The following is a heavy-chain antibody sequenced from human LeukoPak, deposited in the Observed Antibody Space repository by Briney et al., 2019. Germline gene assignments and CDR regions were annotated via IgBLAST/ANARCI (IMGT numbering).Heavy chain of an antibody. CDR1: GGSFSGYY. J-gene: IGHJ4*02. D-gene: IGHD1-14*01. CDR3: ARDPGPGTFDY. Sequence: TETLSLTCAVYGGSFSGYYWSWIRQPPGKGLEWIGEINHSGSTNYNPSLKSRVTISVDTSKNQFSLKLSSVSAADTAVYYCARDPGPGTFDYWGQGTLVTVSS. V-gene: IGHV4-34*01. CDR2: INHSGST.